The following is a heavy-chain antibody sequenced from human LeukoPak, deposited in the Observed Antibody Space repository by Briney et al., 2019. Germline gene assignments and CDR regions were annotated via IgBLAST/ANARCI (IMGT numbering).Heavy chain of an antibody. J-gene: IGHJ4*02. Sequence: GGSLRLSCAASGFTFSSYAMHWVRQAPGKGLEGVAVISYDGSNKYYADSVKGRFTISRDNSKNTLYLQMNSLRAEDTAVYYCAREHAAAGPDYWGQGTLVTVSS. V-gene: IGHV3-30-3*01. CDR2: ISYDGSNK. D-gene: IGHD6-13*01. CDR3: AREHAAAGPDY. CDR1: GFTFSSYA.